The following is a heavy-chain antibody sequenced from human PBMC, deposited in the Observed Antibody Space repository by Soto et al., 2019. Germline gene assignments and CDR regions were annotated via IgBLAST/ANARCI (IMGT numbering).Heavy chain of an antibody. J-gene: IGHJ4*02. CDR1: GFPFTSSS. D-gene: IGHD2-8*02. V-gene: IGHV1-58*01. CDR2: IVVGTGHT. Sequence: SVKVSCKASGFPFTSSSVQWVRQARGQRLEWIGWIVVGTGHTNYAQKFQERVTISTGTAFMELNSLRSEDTALYFCARRDTGGFLRYFDNWGQGTLVTVSS. CDR3: ARRDTGGFLRYFDN.